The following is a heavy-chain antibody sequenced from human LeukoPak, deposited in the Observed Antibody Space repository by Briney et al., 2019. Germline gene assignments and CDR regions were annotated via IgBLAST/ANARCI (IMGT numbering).Heavy chain of an antibody. V-gene: IGHV1-46*01. CDR2: INPSSGNT. J-gene: IGHJ4*02. Sequence: ASVKVSCKASGYSFTSYYLHWVRQAPGQGLEWMGIINPSSGNTTYTQKIQGRVTMTRDTSTSTVYMELSSLRSEDTAVYYCATDSSGSWNFDYWGQGTLVTVSS. D-gene: IGHD1-26*01. CDR3: ATDSSGSWNFDY. CDR1: GYSFTSYY.